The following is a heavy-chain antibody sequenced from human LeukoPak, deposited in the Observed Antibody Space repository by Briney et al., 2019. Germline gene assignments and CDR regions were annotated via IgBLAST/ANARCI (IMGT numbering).Heavy chain of an antibody. CDR3: ATLEIGDYYFDY. CDR1: GGAIRSSSYY. V-gene: IGHV4-39*01. D-gene: IGHD3-16*01. J-gene: IGHJ4*02. CDR2: IYYSGST. Sequence: SETLSLTCTVSGGAIRSSSYYWGWIRQPPGRGLEWIGSIYYSGSTYYSPSLKSRVTISVDTSKNHFSLRLSSVTAADTAVYCCATLEIGDYYFDYWGQGTLVTVSS.